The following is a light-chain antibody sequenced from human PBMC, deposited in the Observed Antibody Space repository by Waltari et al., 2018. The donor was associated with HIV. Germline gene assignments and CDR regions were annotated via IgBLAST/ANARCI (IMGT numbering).Light chain of an antibody. Sequence: EIVLTQSPGTLSLSPGERATLSCRSSQSLSSNYLAWNQHKPGQAPRLLIFGASSRAADIPDRFSGSGSETDYTLTIRGLGPEDFAVYYGQQKGNSLTFGPGTKVNIK. V-gene: IGKV3-20*01. J-gene: IGKJ3*01. CDR1: QSLSSNY. CDR2: GAS. CDR3: QQKGNSLT.